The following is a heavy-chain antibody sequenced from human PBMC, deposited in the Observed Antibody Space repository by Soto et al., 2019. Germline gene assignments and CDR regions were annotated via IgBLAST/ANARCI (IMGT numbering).Heavy chain of an antibody. Sequence: GTLSLPRTVSCCSINSTSYYWGWVPPPPGEGLEWIANVYSNGRTYYNPSLKSRVSISVDTSKNQFSLRLSSVTAADTAVYYCARDLFQYGSGTEAFDIWGQGTMVTVSS. J-gene: IGHJ3*02. CDR3: ARDLFQYGSGTEAFDI. V-gene: IGHV4-39*07. CDR1: CCSINSTSYY. D-gene: IGHD3-10*01. CDR2: VYSNGRT.